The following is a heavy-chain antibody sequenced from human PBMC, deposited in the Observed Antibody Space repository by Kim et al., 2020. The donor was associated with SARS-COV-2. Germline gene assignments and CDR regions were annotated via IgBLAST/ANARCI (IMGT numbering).Heavy chain of an antibody. D-gene: IGHD3-10*01. Sequence: PSVTSRVTVSVDKSKTQLSLKLGSVTAADTAVYYCARFYYGSGSYYHFDYWGQGTLVTVSS. J-gene: IGHJ4*02. CDR3: ARFYYGSGSYYHFDY. V-gene: IGHV4-4*02.